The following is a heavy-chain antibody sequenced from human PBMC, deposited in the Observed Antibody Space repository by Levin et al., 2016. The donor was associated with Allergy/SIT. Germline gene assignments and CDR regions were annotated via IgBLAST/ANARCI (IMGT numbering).Heavy chain of an antibody. CDR2: ISGSGGST. D-gene: IGHD2-2*02. J-gene: IGHJ6*02. Sequence: VRQAPGKGLEWVSAISGSGGSTYYADSVKGRFTISRDNSKNTLYLQMNSLRAEDTAVYYCAKDLDIVVVPAAIPRLGYYYYGMDVWGQGTTVTVSS. V-gene: IGHV3-23*01. CDR3: AKDLDIVVVPAAIPRLGYYYYGMDV.